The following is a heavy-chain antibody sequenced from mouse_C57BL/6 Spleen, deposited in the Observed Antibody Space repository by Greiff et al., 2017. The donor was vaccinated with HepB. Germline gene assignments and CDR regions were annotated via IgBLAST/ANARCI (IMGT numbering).Heavy chain of an antibody. CDR2: IYPGDGDT. J-gene: IGHJ2*01. D-gene: IGHD2-10*02. Sequence: VQLQQSGPELVKPGASVKISCKASGYAFSSSWMNWVKQRPGKGLEWIGRIYPGDGDTNYNGKFKGKATLTADKSSSTAYMQLSSLTSEDSAVYFCAREYGNIDYWGQGTTLTVSS. CDR3: AREYGNIDY. V-gene: IGHV1-82*01. CDR1: GYAFSSSW.